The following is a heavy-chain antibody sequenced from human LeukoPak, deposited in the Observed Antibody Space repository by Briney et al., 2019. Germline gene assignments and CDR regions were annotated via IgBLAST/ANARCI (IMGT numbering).Heavy chain of an antibody. CDR1: GYTFTTYG. CDR2: ISAYNGNT. J-gene: IGHJ4*02. CDR3: ARALVDGYKELGY. D-gene: IGHD5-24*01. Sequence: ASVKVSCKASGYTFTTYGITWVRQAPGQGLEWMGWISAYNGNTNYAQKFQGRVTMTTDTSTSTAYMELRSLRSDDTVMYYCARALVDGYKELGYWGQGTLVTVSS. V-gene: IGHV1-18*01.